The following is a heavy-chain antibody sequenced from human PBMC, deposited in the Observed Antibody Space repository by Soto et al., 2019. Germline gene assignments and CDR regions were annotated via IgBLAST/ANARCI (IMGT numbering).Heavy chain of an antibody. D-gene: IGHD6-13*01. Sequence: PSETLSLTCTVSGGSISSYYWSWIRQPPGKGLEWIGYIYYSGSTNYNPSLKSRVTISVDTSKNQFSLKLSSVTAADTAVYYCARDRGSNWYRLGENYYYYGMDVWGQGTTVTVSS. J-gene: IGHJ6*02. CDR1: GGSISSYY. CDR3: ARDRGSNWYRLGENYYYYGMDV. V-gene: IGHV4-59*01. CDR2: IYYSGST.